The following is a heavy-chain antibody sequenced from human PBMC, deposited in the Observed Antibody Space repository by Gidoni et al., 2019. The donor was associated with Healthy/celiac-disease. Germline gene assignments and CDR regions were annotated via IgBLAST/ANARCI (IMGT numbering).Heavy chain of an antibody. D-gene: IGHD6-25*01. Sequence: EVQLVASGGGLVKPGGSLRLSCAASGFTFSSYSMNWVRQAPGKGLEWVSSISSSSSYIYYADSVKGRFTISRDNAKNSLYLQMNSLRAEDTAVYYCARRRAITYSSDDYWGQGTLVTVSS. J-gene: IGHJ4*02. CDR1: GFTFSSYS. CDR3: ARRRAITYSSDDY. CDR2: ISSSSSYI. V-gene: IGHV3-21*01.